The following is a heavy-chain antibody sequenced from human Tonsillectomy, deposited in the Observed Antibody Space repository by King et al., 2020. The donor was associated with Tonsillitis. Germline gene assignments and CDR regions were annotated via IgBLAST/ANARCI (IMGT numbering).Heavy chain of an antibody. CDR3: ARDLPIAAACVDY. CDR2: IKEDGSET. J-gene: IGHJ4*01. Sequence: VQLVESGGGLVQPGGSLRLSCAASGFTFDKYWMSWVRQAPGKGLEWMADIKEDGSETHDIDSVKGRFTISRDNAKNSLYLQMNSLTVEDTAVYYCARDLPIAAACVDYWGHGTLVTVSS. D-gene: IGHD6-13*01. CDR1: GFTFDKYW. V-gene: IGHV3-7*01.